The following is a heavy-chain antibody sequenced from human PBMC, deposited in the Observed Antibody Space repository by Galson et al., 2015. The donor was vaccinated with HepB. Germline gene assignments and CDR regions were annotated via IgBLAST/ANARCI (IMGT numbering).Heavy chain of an antibody. CDR3: VVVVAAEFYYYGMDV. CDR2: IKSKTDGGTT. CDR1: GFTFSNAW. J-gene: IGHJ6*02. V-gene: IGHV3-15*01. Sequence: SLRLSCAASGFTFSNAWMSWVRQAPGKGLEWVGRIKSKTDGGTTDYAAPVKGRFTISRDDSKNTLYLQMNSLKTEDTAVYYCVVVVAAEFYYYGMDVWGQGTTVTVSS. D-gene: IGHD2-15*01.